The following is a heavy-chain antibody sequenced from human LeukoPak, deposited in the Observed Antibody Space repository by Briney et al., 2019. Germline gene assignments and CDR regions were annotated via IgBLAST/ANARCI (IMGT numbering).Heavy chain of an antibody. Sequence: ASVKVSCKASGYTFTSYDINWVRQATGQGLEWMGWMNPNSGNTGYAQKFQGRVTMTRNTSISTAYMELSSLRSEDTAVYYCSRDGSVYTGSPELGYYNYYMDVWGKGTTVTVSS. J-gene: IGHJ6*03. V-gene: IGHV1-8*01. CDR1: GYTFTSYD. D-gene: IGHD6-6*01. CDR3: SRDGSVYTGSPELGYYNYYMDV. CDR2: MNPNSGNT.